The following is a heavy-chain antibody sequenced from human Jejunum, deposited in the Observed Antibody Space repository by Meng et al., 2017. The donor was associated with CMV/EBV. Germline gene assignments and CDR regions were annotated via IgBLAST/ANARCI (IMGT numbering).Heavy chain of an antibody. Sequence: VSGGSIISGGYYFTWIRQHPGKGLEWIGYMYYTGKMYYNPSLESRLSLSVDTSKNQFSLNLRSVTDADTAVYYCARDAMASTRYFDLWGQGTLVTVSS. CDR2: MYYTGKM. CDR1: GGSIISGGYY. CDR3: ARDAMASTRYFDL. V-gene: IGHV4-31*02. D-gene: IGHD5/OR15-5a*01. J-gene: IGHJ5*02.